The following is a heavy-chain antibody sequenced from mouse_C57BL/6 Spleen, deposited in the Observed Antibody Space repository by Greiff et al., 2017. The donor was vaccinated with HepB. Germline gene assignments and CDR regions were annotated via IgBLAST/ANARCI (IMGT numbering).Heavy chain of an antibody. CDR3: ARYYYGSSYGYAMDY. CDR2: IHPNSGST. V-gene: IGHV1-64*01. D-gene: IGHD1-1*01. CDR1: GYTFTSYW. Sequence: QQSGAELVKPGASVKLSCKASGYTFTSYWMHWVKQRPGQGLEWIGMIHPNSGSTNYNEKFKSKATLTVDKSSSTAYMQLSSLTSEDSAVYYCARYYYGSSYGYAMDYWGQGTSVTVSS. J-gene: IGHJ4*01.